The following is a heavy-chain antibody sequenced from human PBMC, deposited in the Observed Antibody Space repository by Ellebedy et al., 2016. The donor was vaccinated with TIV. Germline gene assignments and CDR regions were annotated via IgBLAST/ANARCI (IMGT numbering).Heavy chain of an antibody. Sequence: GESLKISCAASEFTFTIYSMTWVRQAPGKGLEWVSSINNYGVITYYADSVRGRFTISRDNSKNTLFLQMNSLRAEDTAVYFCAKGFWRGGSKSNDAFDIWGQGTMVTVSS. D-gene: IGHD3-16*01. CDR2: INNYGVIT. CDR1: EFTFTIYS. V-gene: IGHV3-23*01. CDR3: AKGFWRGGSKSNDAFDI. J-gene: IGHJ3*02.